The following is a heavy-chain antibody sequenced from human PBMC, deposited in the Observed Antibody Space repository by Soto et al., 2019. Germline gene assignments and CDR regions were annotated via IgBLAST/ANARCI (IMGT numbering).Heavy chain of an antibody. V-gene: IGHV4-34*01. D-gene: IGHD2-21*02. CDR3: ARADRTRVTACSLVV. Sequence: HKAPGKGLEWIGEINHSGTINFDPSLRSRLTISLDTSKKEFSLKLSSVTDADTATYYCARADRTRVTACSLVVWGQGTTVTVSS. J-gene: IGHJ6*02. CDR2: INHSGTI.